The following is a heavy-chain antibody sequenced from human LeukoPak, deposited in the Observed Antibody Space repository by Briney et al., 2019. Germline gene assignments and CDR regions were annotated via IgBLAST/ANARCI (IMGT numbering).Heavy chain of an antibody. V-gene: IGHV4-39*07. J-gene: IGHJ6*03. D-gene: IGHD6-13*01. CDR2: IYYSGST. Sequence: SETLSLTCTVSGGSISSSSYYWGWIRQPPGKGLEWIGSIYYSGSTYYNPSLKSRVTISVDTSKNQFSLKLSSVTAADTAVYYCARGLRLSSSWYYYYYMDVWGKGTTVTVSS. CDR1: GGSISSSSYY. CDR3: ARGLRLSSSWYYYYYMDV.